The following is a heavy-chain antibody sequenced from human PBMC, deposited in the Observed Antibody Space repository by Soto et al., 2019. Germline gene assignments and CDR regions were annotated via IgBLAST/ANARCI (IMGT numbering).Heavy chain of an antibody. CDR1: GFTFSSYA. J-gene: IGHJ6*02. D-gene: IGHD2-2*01. Sequence: EVQLLESGGGLVQPGGSLRLSCAASGFTFSSYAMRWVRQALGKGLEWVSAISGSGGSTYYADSVKGRFTISRDNSKNTLYLQMNSLRAEDTAVYYCAKDLEDIVVVPAAYYYYYYGMDVWGQGTTVTVSS. V-gene: IGHV3-23*01. CDR3: AKDLEDIVVVPAAYYYYYYGMDV. CDR2: ISGSGGST.